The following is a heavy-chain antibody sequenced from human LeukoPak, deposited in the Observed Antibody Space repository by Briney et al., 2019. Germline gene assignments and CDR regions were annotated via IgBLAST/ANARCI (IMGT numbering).Heavy chain of an antibody. Sequence: GGSLRLSCAASGLIVSGNYMTWVRQAPGKGPEWLSVIYSVSNTFYADSVKGRFTISRDNSQNMVYLQMNSLRAEDTAIYYCARGITGAFDIWGQGTMVIVSS. V-gene: IGHV3-53*01. CDR3: ARGITGAFDI. CDR1: GLIVSGNY. J-gene: IGHJ3*02. D-gene: IGHD1-1*01. CDR2: IYSVSNT.